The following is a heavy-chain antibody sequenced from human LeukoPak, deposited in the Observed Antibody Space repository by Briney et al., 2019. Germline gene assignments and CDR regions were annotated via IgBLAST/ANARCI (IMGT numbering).Heavy chain of an antibody. D-gene: IGHD3-10*01. J-gene: IGHJ4*02. CDR3: ARDLSPVVRASPMGY. Sequence: GGSLRLSCAASGLSFSTYWMSWVRQAPGKGLEWVANIKQDGSEKYYVDSVKGRFTISRDNAKNSLYLQMNSLRAEDTAVYYCARDLSPVVRASPMGYWGQGTLVTVSS. V-gene: IGHV3-7*01. CDR1: GLSFSTYW. CDR2: IKQDGSEK.